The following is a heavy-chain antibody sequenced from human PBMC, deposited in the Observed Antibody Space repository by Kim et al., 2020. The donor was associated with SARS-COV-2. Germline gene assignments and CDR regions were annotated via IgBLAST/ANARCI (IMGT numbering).Heavy chain of an antibody. Sequence: IYSSGSTYYNPSLQSRVTISVDTSKNQFSLKRSSVTAADTAVYYCARASYGEHDYWGQGTLVTVSS. CDR3: ARASYGEHDY. V-gene: IGHV4-31*02. J-gene: IGHJ4*02. CDR2: IYSSGST. D-gene: IGHD4-17*01.